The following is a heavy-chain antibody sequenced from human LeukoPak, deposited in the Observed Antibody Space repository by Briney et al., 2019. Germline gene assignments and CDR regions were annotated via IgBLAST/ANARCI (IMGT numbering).Heavy chain of an antibody. V-gene: IGHV3-74*01. J-gene: IGHJ6*02. CDR2: INGAGSRI. CDR1: GFNLRTYW. Sequence: GGSLRLSCAVTGFNLRTYWIHWVRHSPGRGLEWVARINGAGSRISYADSVRGRFTISRDNAKNTAYLQMNSLRAEDTALYYCARDPGYYYYGMDVWGQGTTV. CDR3: ARDPGYYYYGMDV.